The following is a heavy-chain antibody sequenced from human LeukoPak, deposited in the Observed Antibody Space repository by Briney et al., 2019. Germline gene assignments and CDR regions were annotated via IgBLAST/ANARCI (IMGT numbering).Heavy chain of an antibody. CDR1: GASMKRHY. J-gene: IGHJ3*01. Sequence: SETLSLTCSVSGASMKRHYWSWIWQPPGMAPEWIGDIDDSGRTNYKSSLKSRVTISVDTSKSQFSLKLSSVTAADTAVYYCARGRSSGNSYAIDVWGQGTLVTVSS. CDR2: IDDSGRT. V-gene: IGHV4-59*11. D-gene: IGHD3-22*01. CDR3: ARGRSSGNSYAIDV.